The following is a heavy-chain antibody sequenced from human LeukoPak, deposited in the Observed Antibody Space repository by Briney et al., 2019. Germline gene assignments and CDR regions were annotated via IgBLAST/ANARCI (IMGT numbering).Heavy chain of an antibody. V-gene: IGHV1-2*02. Sequence: ASVKVSCKASGYTFTGYYMHWVRQAPGQGLEWMGWINPNSGGTNYAQKFQGRVTMTRDTSISTAYMELSRLRSDDTAVYYCARDMTAYYYDSSGYSVGYWGQGTLVTVSS. D-gene: IGHD3-22*01. CDR1: GYTFTGYY. J-gene: IGHJ4*02. CDR2: INPNSGGT. CDR3: ARDMTAYYYDSSGYSVGY.